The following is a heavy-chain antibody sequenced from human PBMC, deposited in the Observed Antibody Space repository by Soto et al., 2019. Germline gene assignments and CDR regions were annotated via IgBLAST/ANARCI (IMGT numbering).Heavy chain of an antibody. CDR3: DRVTAVRPIVDY. CDR2: IVQSGNT. D-gene: IGHD2-21*02. J-gene: IGHJ4*02. CDR1: GDSINSRPFY. V-gene: IGHV4-39*01. Sequence: SETLSLTCTVSGDSINSRPFYWGWIRQFPGKGLEWIGSIVQSGNTFYNPSFRGRLTISLDSPRNKFSLKLTSVTAEDSAVYYCDRVTAVRPIVDYRGQGVLANVSA.